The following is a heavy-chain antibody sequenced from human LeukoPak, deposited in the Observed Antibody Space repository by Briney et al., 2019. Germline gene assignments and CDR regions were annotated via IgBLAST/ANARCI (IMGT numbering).Heavy chain of an antibody. D-gene: IGHD4-17*01. CDR2: IIPIFGTA. J-gene: IGHJ4*02. V-gene: IGHV1-69*05. CDR3: ASDFGDYVYYFDY. CDR1: GGTFSSYA. Sequence: SVKVSCKASGGTFSSYAISWVRQAPGQGLEWMGRIIPIFGTANYAQKFQGRVTITTDESTSTAYMELSSLRAEDTAVYYCASDFGDYVYYFDYWGQGTLVTVSS.